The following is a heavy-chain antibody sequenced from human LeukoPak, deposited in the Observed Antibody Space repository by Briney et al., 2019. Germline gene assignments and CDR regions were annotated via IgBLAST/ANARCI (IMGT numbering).Heavy chain of an antibody. Sequence: GGSLRLSCAASGFTFSSYAVSWVRQAPGKGLEWVSAISGSGGGTYYADSGKGRFTISRDNSKNTLYLQMNSLSTEDTAVYYCAKTTTGYSSGRYPGWPVDYWGQGTLVTVSS. D-gene: IGHD6-19*01. CDR1: GFTFSSYA. CDR3: AKTTTGYSSGRYPGWPVDY. J-gene: IGHJ4*02. CDR2: ISGSGGGT. V-gene: IGHV3-23*01.